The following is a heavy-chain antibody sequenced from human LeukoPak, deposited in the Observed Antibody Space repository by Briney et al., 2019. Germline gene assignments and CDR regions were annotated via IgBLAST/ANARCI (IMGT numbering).Heavy chain of an antibody. CDR3: ARAGSFSSSYGISWDY. CDR1: GFTFSSYS. CDR2: IKQDESEK. V-gene: IGHV3-7*01. D-gene: IGHD2-15*01. J-gene: IGHJ4*02. Sequence: GGSLRLSCAASGFTFSSYSMNWVRQAPGKGLEWVANIKQDESEKYYVDSVKGRFTISRDNAKNSLFLQMNSLRAEDTAVYYCARAGSFSSSYGISWDYWGQGALVAVSS.